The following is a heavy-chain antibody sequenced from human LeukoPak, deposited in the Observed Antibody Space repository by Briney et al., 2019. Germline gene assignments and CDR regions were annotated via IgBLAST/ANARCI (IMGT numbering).Heavy chain of an antibody. J-gene: IGHJ4*02. D-gene: IGHD5-18*01. CDR3: ARAVRNSYGQYYFDY. Sequence: ASVKVSCKASGYTFTSYVISWVRQAPGQGLEWMGWISAYNGNTNYAQKLQGRVTMTTDTSTSTAYMELRSLRSDDTAVYYCARAVRNSYGQYYFDYWGQGTLVTVSS. CDR1: GYTFTSYV. CDR2: ISAYNGNT. V-gene: IGHV1-18*01.